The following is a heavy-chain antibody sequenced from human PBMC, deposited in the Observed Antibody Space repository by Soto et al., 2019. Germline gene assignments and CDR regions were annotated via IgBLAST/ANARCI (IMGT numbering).Heavy chain of an antibody. CDR2: IIPILGIA. V-gene: IGHV1-69*02. CDR1: GGTFSSYT. D-gene: IGHD6-13*01. J-gene: IGHJ5*02. Sequence: SVKVSCEASGGTFSSYTISWVRQAPGQGLEWMGRIIPILGIANYAQKFQGRVTITADKSTSTAYMELSSLRSEDTAVYYCARGSTMYSSSWFDPWGQGTLVTVSS. CDR3: ARGSTMYSSSWFDP.